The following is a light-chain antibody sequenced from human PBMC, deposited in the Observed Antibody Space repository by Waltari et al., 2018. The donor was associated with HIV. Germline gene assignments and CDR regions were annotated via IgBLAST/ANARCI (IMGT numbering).Light chain of an antibody. CDR3: QTWDTGPWV. V-gene: IGLV4-69*01. CDR2: LNNDGSH. J-gene: IGLJ3*02. Sequence: QLILTQSPSASAPLGASVKLTCTLSSGHSTYAIAWLQHQPEKGPRFLMKLNNDGSHTRGDGIPDRFSGSSSGAERYLTISSLQSEDEADYYCQTWDTGPWVFGGGTKLTVL. CDR1: SGHSTYA.